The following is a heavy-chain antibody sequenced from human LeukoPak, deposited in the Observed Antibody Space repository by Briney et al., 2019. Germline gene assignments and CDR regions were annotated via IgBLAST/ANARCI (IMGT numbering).Heavy chain of an antibody. CDR2: ISFDGSKT. CDR3: ARDRQPYYHYYGMDV. Sequence: PGRSLRLSCAASGFTFSSYAMHWVRQAPGKGLEWVAVISFDGSKTYYADSMKGRCTISRGNSKNTLYLQMNGLRAEDTAAYYCARDRQPYYHYYGMDVWGQGTTVTVSS. D-gene: IGHD6-6*01. CDR1: GFTFSSYA. J-gene: IGHJ6*02. V-gene: IGHV3-30-3*01.